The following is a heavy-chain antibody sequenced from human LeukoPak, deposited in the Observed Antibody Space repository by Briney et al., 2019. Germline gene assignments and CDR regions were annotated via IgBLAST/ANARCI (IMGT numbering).Heavy chain of an antibody. Sequence: GGSLRLSCAASGFTFSSYWMSWFRQAPGKGLEWVANIKQDGSEKYYVDSVKGRFTISRDNAKNSLYLQMNSLRAEDTAVYYCARDHGIAAAAVYYYYMDVWGKGTTVTVSS. D-gene: IGHD6-13*01. V-gene: IGHV3-7*01. J-gene: IGHJ6*03. CDR2: IKQDGSEK. CDR1: GFTFSSYW. CDR3: ARDHGIAAAAVYYYYMDV.